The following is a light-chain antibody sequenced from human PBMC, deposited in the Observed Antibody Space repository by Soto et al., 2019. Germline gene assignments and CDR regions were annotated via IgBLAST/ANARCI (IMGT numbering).Light chain of an antibody. J-gene: IGKJ2*01. Sequence: EIVLTQSPGTLSLSPGERATLSCRASQIISSSYLAWYQQKPGQAPSLLIYGASSRATGIPDRFSGSGSGTDFTLTISRLEPEDFAVYYCQQYGSSPMYTFGQGTKLEIK. V-gene: IGKV3-20*01. CDR1: QIISSSY. CDR2: GAS. CDR3: QQYGSSPMYT.